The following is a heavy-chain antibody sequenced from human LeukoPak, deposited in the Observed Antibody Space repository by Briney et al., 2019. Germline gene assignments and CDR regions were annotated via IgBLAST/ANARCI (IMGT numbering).Heavy chain of an antibody. CDR2: ISAYNGNT. Sequence: GASVLVSCKASGYTFTSYGISWVRQAPGQGLEWMGWISAYNGNTNYAQKLQGRVTMTTDTSTSTAYMELRSLRSDDTAVYYCARTYYDFWSGLPVGGFDYWGQGTLVTVSS. J-gene: IGHJ4*02. CDR3: ARTYYDFWSGLPVGGFDY. D-gene: IGHD3-3*01. CDR1: GYTFTSYG. V-gene: IGHV1-18*01.